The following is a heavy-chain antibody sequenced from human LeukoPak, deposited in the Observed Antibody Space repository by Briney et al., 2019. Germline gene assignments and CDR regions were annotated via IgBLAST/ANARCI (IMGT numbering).Heavy chain of an antibody. D-gene: IGHD1-14*01. CDR2: IRYDGNIK. CDR1: GFNFSAYG. V-gene: IGHV3-30*02. J-gene: IGHJ4*02. Sequence: GGSLRLSCAASGFNFSAYGMHWVRQAPGKGLEWVAFIRYDGNIKYYADSVKGRFTISRDNSKNTLDLQMNSLGVEDTAVYYCEKPTSLKDANYGLTGTNYWGQGILVTVSS. CDR3: EKPTSLKDANYGLTGTNY.